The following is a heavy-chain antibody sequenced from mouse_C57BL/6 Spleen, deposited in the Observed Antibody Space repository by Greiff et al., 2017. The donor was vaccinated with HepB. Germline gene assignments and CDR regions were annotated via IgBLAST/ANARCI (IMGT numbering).Heavy chain of an antibody. CDR3: ARPGSLWYFDV. J-gene: IGHJ1*03. CDR2: ISSGSSTI. V-gene: IGHV5-17*01. CDR1: GFTFSDYG. D-gene: IGHD1-1*01. Sequence: DVKLVESGGGLVKPGGSLKLSCAASGFTFSDYGMHWVRQAPEKGLEWVAYISSGSSTIYYADTVKGRFPISRDNAKNTLFLQMTSLRSEDTAMYYCARPGSLWYFDVWGTGTTVTVSS.